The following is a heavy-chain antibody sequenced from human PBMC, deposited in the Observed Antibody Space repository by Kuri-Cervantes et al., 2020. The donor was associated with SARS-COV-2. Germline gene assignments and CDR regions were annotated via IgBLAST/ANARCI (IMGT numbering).Heavy chain of an antibody. CDR2: IKQDGSEK. CDR1: GFTFSSYW. CDR3: ARDYYDSSGYSSFDY. J-gene: IGHJ4*02. V-gene: IGHV3-7*05. Sequence: ETLSPTCAASGFTFSSYWMSWVRQAPGKGLEWVANIKQDGSEKYYVDSVKGRFTISRDNAKNSLYLQMNSLRAEDTAVYYCARDYYDSSGYSSFDYWGQGTLVTVSS. D-gene: IGHD3-22*01.